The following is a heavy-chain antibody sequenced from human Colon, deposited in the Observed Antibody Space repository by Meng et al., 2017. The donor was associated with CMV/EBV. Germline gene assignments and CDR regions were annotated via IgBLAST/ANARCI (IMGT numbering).Heavy chain of an antibody. J-gene: IGHJ4*02. CDR2: IYHSQL. CDR3: ATGSSQAWELLHY. CDR1: GGSLSNYF. Sequence: QVPLQPCGAGLLKPSETLSLTCTVYGGSLSNYFWTWIRQPPGKGLEWIGEIYHSQLNYNPSLKSRVTISRDTSKNQFSLKLSSVTAADTAVYYCATGSSQAWELLHYWGQGTLVTVSS. V-gene: IGHV4-34*02. D-gene: IGHD1-26*01.